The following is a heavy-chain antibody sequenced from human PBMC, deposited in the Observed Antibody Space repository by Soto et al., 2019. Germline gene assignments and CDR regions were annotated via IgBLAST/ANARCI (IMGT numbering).Heavy chain of an antibody. CDR2: TIPMLSMA. D-gene: IGHD3-10*01. CDR1: GDTFSRYT. CDR3: ATHYGSGSAPFDH. J-gene: IGHJ4*02. V-gene: IGHV1-69*02. Sequence: QVQLVQSGAEVKKPGSSVKVSCTASGDTFSRYTISWVRQAPGQGPEWMGRTIPMLSMANYAPKFQGRVGITADKSTSTVYMVLSNLRSADTAVYYCATHYGSGSAPFDHWGQGTLVTVAS.